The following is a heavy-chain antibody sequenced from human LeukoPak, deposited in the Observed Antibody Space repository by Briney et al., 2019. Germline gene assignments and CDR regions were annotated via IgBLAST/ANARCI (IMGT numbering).Heavy chain of an antibody. CDR1: GYTFTSYG. CDR2: ISAYNGNT. D-gene: IGHD6-6*01. CDR3: AREGARSSEWYFDL. V-gene: IGHV1-18*01. Sequence: GPVKVSCKASGYTFTSYGISWVRQAPGQGLEWMGWISAYNGNTNYAQKLQGRVTMTTDTSTSTAYMELRSLRSDDTAVYYCAREGARSSEWYFDLWGRGTLVTVSS. J-gene: IGHJ2*01.